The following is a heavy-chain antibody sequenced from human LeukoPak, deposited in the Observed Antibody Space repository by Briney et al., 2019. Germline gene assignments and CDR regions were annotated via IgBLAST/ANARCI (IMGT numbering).Heavy chain of an antibody. D-gene: IGHD2-2*02. J-gene: IGHJ6*02. CDR1: GFTFSSYG. Sequence: GGSLRLSCAASGFTFSSYGMHWVRQAPGKGLEWVAVISYDGSNKYYADSVKGRFTISRDNSKNTLYLQMNSLRAEDTAVYYCAKDLVVRYCSSTSCYTGSPGGMDVWGQGTTVTVSS. CDR2: ISYDGSNK. V-gene: IGHV3-30*18. CDR3: AKDLVVRYCSSTSCYTGSPGGMDV.